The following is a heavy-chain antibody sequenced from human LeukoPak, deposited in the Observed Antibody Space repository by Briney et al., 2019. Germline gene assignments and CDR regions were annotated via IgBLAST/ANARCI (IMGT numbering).Heavy chain of an antibody. CDR1: GFTVISNF. D-gene: IGHD3-22*01. Sequence: GGSLRLSCAASGFTVISNFMSWVRQAPGKGLEWVSAISASGGLTYYADSVKGRFTISRDNSKSTLYLQMNSLGAEDTAVYYCAKATMDGGQYYYDSSGGQGTLVTVSS. CDR3: AKATMDGGQYYYDSS. J-gene: IGHJ4*02. V-gene: IGHV3-23*01. CDR2: ISASGGLT.